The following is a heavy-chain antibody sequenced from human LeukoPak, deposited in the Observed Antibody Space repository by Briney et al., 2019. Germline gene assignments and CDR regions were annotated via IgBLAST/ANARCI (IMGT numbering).Heavy chain of an antibody. CDR3: AREAEYYDILTGYGYNWFDP. CDR2: IYHSGST. J-gene: IGHJ5*02. Sequence: SQTLSLTCAVSGGSISSRGYFGRWIRQPPGKGLEWIGCIYHSGSTYYNPSLKSRVTISVDRSKNQFSLKLSSVTAADTAVYYCAREAEYYDILTGYGYNWFDPWGQGTLVTVSS. D-gene: IGHD3-9*01. V-gene: IGHV4-30-2*01. CDR1: GGSISSRGYF.